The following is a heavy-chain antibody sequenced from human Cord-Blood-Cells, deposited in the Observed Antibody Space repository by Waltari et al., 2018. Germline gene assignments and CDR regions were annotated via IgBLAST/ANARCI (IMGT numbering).Heavy chain of an antibody. D-gene: IGHD6-13*01. V-gene: IGHV4-31*03. CDR2: IYYRGST. CDR3: AHALAAADDAFDI. J-gene: IGHJ3*02. CDR1: GGSISSGGYY. Sequence: QVQLQESGPGLVKPSQTLSLTCTVSGGSISSGGYYWSWIRQHPGKGREWIGYIYYRGSTYYNPSLKSRVTISVDTSKNQFSLKLSSVTAADTAVYYCAHALAAADDAFDIWGQGTMVTVSS.